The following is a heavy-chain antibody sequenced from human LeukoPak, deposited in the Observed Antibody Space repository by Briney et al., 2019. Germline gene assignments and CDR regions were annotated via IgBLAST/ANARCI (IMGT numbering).Heavy chain of an antibody. CDR1: GYTFTSYA. J-gene: IGHJ4*02. CDR3: ASGRTVTSPLDY. CDR2: ISAYNGNT. V-gene: IGHV1-18*01. Sequence: ASVKVSCKASGYTFTSYAMHWVRQAPGQRLEWMGWISAYNGNTNYAQKLQGRVTMTTDTSTSTAYMELRSLRSDDTAVYYCASGRTVTSPLDYWGQGTLVTVSS. D-gene: IGHD4-11*01.